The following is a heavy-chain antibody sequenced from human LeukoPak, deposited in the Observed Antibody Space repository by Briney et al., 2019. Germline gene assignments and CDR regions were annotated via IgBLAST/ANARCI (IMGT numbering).Heavy chain of an antibody. CDR3: ASGNIATITGIDY. V-gene: IGHV3-30-3*01. CDR1: GFTFSSYA. Sequence: GGSLRLSCAASGFTFSSYAMHWVRQAPGKGLEWVAVISYDGSNKYYADSVKGRFTISRDNSKNTLYLQMNSLRAEDTAVYYCASGNIATITGIDYWGQGTLVTVSS. J-gene: IGHJ4*02. CDR2: ISYDGSNK. D-gene: IGHD5-24*01.